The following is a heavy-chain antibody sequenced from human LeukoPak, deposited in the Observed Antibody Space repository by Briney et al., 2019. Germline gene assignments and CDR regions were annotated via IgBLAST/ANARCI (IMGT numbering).Heavy chain of an antibody. CDR2: IYYSGST. J-gene: IGHJ5*02. Sequence: SETLSLTCTVSGGSISSYYWSWIRQPPGKGLEWIGYIYYSGSTNYNPSLKSRVTISVDTSRNQFSLKLSSVTAADTAVYYCARRRWVRGIVGASNWFDPWGQGTLVTVSS. CDR1: GGSISSYY. CDR3: ARRRWVRGIVGASNWFDP. D-gene: IGHD1-26*01. V-gene: IGHV4-59*08.